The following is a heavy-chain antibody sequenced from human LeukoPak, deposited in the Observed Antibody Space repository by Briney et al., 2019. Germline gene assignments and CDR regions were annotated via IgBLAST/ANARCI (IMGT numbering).Heavy chain of an antibody. J-gene: IGHJ4*02. Sequence: GGSLRLCCAASGFTFSSYSMNWVRQAPGKGLEWVSSISSSSSYIYYADSVKGRFTISRDNAKNSLYLQMNSLRAEDTAVYYCARDGYDSSGYYYRPYFDYWGQGTLVTVSS. CDR1: GFTFSSYS. V-gene: IGHV3-21*01. CDR2: ISSSSSYI. CDR3: ARDGYDSSGYYYRPYFDY. D-gene: IGHD3-22*01.